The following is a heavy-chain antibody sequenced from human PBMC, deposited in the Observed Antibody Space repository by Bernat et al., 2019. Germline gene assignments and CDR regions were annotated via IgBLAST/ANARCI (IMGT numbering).Heavy chain of an antibody. CDR2: ISSSSSYI. Sequence: EVQLVESGGGLVKPGGSLRLSCAASGFTFSSYSMNWVRQAPGKGLEWVSSISSSSSYIYYADSVKGRFSISSDKAKNSLYLQMNSLRAEETAVYYCARWVGDGNFDYWGQGTLVTVSS. D-gene: IGHD3-16*01. CDR3: ARWVGDGNFDY. V-gene: IGHV3-21*01. J-gene: IGHJ4*02. CDR1: GFTFSSYS.